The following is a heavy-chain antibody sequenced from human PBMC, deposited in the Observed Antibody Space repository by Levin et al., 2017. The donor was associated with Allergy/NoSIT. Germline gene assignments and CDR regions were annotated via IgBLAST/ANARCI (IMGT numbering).Heavy chain of an antibody. CDR3: AKVGPKPEYIVVVVATNFDY. CDR2: ISGSGGST. V-gene: IGHV3-23*01. J-gene: IGHJ4*02. Sequence: GESLKISCAASGFTFSSYAMSWVRQAPGKGLEWVSAISGSGGSTYYADSVKGRFTISRDNSKNTLYLQMNSLRAEDTAVYYCAKVGPKPEYIVVVVATNFDYWGQGTLVTVSS. D-gene: IGHD2-15*01. CDR1: GFTFSSYA.